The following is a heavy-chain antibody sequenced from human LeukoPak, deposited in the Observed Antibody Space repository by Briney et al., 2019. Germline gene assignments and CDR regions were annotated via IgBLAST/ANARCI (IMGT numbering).Heavy chain of an antibody. CDR3: ATVSLWFGPHRDYFDY. J-gene: IGHJ4*02. CDR2: FDPEDGET. V-gene: IGHV1-24*01. CDR1: GYTLTELS. D-gene: IGHD3-10*01. Sequence: ASVKVSCKVSGYTLTELSMHWVRQAPGKGLEWMGGFDPEDGETIYAQKFQGRVTMTEDTSTDTAYMELSSLRSEDTAVYYCATVSLWFGPHRDYFDYWGQGTLVTVSS.